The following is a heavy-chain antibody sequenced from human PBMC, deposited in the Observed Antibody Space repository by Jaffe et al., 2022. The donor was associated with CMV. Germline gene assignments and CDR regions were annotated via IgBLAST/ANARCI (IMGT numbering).Heavy chain of an antibody. CDR2: INHSGST. CDR3: ARGRRRYCSGGSCYGKKSTILWYFDL. J-gene: IGHJ2*01. Sequence: QVQLQQWGAGLLKPSETLSLTCAVYGGSFSGYYWSWIRQPPGKGLEWIGEINHSGSTNYNPSLKSRVTISVDTSKNQFSLKLSSVTAADTAVYYCARGRRRYCSGGSCYGKKSTILWYFDLWGRGTLVTVSS. V-gene: IGHV4-34*01. CDR1: GGSFSGYY. D-gene: IGHD2-15*01.